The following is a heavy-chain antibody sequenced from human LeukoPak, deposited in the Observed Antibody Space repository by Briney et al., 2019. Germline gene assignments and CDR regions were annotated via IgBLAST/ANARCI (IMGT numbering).Heavy chain of an antibody. CDR2: IGYDGSDK. J-gene: IGHJ4*02. CDR1: GITFSSYG. V-gene: IGHV3-33*01. CDR3: ARDYESLFDY. D-gene: IGHD3-3*01. Sequence: GGSLRLSCAASGITFSSYGMLWVRQAPGKGLEWVAVIGYDGSDKYYADSVKGRFTISRDNSKNTLYLQMNSLRAEDTAVYYCARDYESLFDYWGQGTLVTVSS.